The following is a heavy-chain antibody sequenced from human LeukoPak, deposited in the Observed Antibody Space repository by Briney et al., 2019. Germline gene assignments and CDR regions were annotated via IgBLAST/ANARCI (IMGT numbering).Heavy chain of an antibody. J-gene: IGHJ6*03. D-gene: IGHD3-3*01. CDR2: IKKDGREK. CDR1: GFTFSSYW. V-gene: IGHV3-7*01. CDR3: ARVRVTIFGVVPWYYYMDV. Sequence: PGGSLRLSCAASGFTFSSYWMSWVRQAPGKGLEWVANIKKDGREKYYVDSVKGRFTISRDNAKNSLYLQMNSLRAEDTAVYYCARVRVTIFGVVPWYYYMDVWGKGTTVTVSS.